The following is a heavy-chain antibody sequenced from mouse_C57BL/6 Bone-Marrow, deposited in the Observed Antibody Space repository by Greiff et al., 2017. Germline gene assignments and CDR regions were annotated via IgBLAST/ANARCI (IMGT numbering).Heavy chain of an antibody. J-gene: IGHJ1*03. V-gene: IGHV2-2*01. Sequence: QVQLQQSGPGLVQPSQSLSITCTVSGFSLTSYGVHWVRQSPGKGLEWLGVIWSGGSTDYNAAFISRLSISKDNSKSQVFFKMNSLQADDTAIYYCARPLYGSTWYFDVWGTGTTVTVSS. CDR2: IWSGGST. CDR1: GFSLTSYG. D-gene: IGHD1-1*01. CDR3: ARPLYGSTWYFDV.